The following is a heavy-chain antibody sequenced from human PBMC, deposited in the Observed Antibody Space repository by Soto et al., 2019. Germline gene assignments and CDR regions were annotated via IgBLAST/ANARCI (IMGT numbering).Heavy chain of an antibody. CDR3: ARHVPYYFDY. Sequence: SETLSLTCTVSGGSISSSSYYWGWIRQPPGKGLEWIGSIYYSGSTYYNPSLKSRVTISVDTSKSQFSLKLSSVTAADTAVYYCARHVPYYFDYWGQGTLVTVSS. CDR2: IYYSGST. CDR1: GGSISSSSYY. V-gene: IGHV4-39*01. J-gene: IGHJ4*02.